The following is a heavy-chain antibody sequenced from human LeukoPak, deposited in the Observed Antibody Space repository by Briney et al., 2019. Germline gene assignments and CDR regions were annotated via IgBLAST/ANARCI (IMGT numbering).Heavy chain of an antibody. CDR3: AKSPGYSSSWYYFDY. CDR1: GFTFGDYA. Sequence: GRSLRLSCAASGFTFGDYAMHWVRQAPGKGLEWVSGISWNSGNIGYADSVKGRFTIPRDNAKNSLYLQMSSLRAEDTALYYCAKSPGYSSSWYYFDYWGQGTLVTVSS. D-gene: IGHD6-13*01. CDR2: ISWNSGNI. J-gene: IGHJ4*02. V-gene: IGHV3-9*01.